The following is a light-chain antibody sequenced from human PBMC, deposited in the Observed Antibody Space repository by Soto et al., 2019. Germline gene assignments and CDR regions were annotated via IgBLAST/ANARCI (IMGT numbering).Light chain of an antibody. CDR3: QQYGSSPGFT. CDR1: QSVINNY. CDR2: GAS. Sequence: EIVLTQSPGTLSLSPGERATLSCRASQSVINNYLAWYQQKPGQAPRLLIYGASSRTTGIPTRFSGSGSGTDFSLTISRLEPEACAMSYCQQYGSSPGFTFGPGTKVDIK. J-gene: IGKJ3*01. V-gene: IGKV3-20*01.